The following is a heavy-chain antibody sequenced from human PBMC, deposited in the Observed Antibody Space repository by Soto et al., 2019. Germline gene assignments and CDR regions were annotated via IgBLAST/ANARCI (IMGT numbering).Heavy chain of an antibody. Sequence: QVQLVQSGAEVKKPGSSVKVSCKASGGTFSSYAISWVRQAPGQGLEWMGGIIPIFGTANYAQKFQGRVTITADESTSTAYLERSSLRSEDTAVYYCARGRYYDFWSGPYYYYGMDVWGQGTTVTVSS. CDR3: ARGRYYDFWSGPYYYYGMDV. V-gene: IGHV1-69*01. CDR2: IIPIFGTA. D-gene: IGHD3-3*01. CDR1: GGTFSSYA. J-gene: IGHJ6*02.